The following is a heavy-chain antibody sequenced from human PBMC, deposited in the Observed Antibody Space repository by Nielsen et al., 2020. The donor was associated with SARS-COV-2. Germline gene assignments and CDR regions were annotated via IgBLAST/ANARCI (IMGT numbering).Heavy chain of an antibody. CDR3: ARDNRPPPYNWNDGWFDP. J-gene: IGHJ5*02. CDR1: GDSINSDNY. Sequence: SETLSLTCAVSGDSINSDNYWSWIRQPPGKGLEWIGYIYYSGSTNYNPSLKSRVTISVDTSKNQFSLKLSSVTAADTAVYYCARDNRPPPYNWNDGWFDPWGQGTLVTVSS. D-gene: IGHD1-20*01. V-gene: IGHV4-61*01. CDR2: IYYSGST.